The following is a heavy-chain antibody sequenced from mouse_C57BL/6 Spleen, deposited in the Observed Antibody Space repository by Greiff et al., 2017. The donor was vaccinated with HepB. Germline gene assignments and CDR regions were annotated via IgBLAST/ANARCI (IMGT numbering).Heavy chain of an antibody. D-gene: IGHD1-1*01. J-gene: IGHJ3*01. CDR1: GYTFTSYW. CDR2: IDPSDSYT. Sequence: QVQLQQSGAELVMPGASVKLSCKASGYTFTSYWMHWVKQRPGQGLERIGEIDPSDSYTNYNQKFKGKSTLTVDKSSSTAYMQLSSLTSEDSAVYYCAKGEMTTVVATRGFAYWGQGTLVTVSA. CDR3: AKGEMTTVVATRGFAY. V-gene: IGHV1-69*01.